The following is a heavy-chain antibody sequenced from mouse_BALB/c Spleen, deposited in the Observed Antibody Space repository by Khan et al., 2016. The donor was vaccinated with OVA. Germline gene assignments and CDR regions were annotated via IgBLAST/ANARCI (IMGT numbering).Heavy chain of an antibody. CDR3: ARAYYGNYREAMDY. D-gene: IGHD2-10*01. V-gene: IGHV2-6-7*01. CDR2: IWGDGST. Sequence: QVQLKQSGPGLVAPPQSLSITCTVSGFSLTGYGVNWVRQPPGKGLEWLGMIWGDGSTDYNSALKSRLNLSKDNSKSQVFLKMNSLQTDDTARYYCARAYYGNYREAMDYWGQGTSVTVSS. J-gene: IGHJ4*01. CDR1: GFSLTGYG.